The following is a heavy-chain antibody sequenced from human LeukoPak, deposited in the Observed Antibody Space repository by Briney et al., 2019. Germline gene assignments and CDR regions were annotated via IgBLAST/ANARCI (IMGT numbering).Heavy chain of an antibody. Sequence: GGSLRLSCAASGFTFSSYEMKWDRQAPGKGREVVSYNTSSGKNVYYADSVKGRFTTYRDNAKNSLYLQMNSLRAEDTAVYYCASGYSYGLDYWGQGTLVTASS. V-gene: IGHV3-48*03. J-gene: IGHJ4*02. D-gene: IGHD5-18*01. CDR3: ASGYSYGLDY. CDR1: GFTFSSYE. CDR2: NTSSGKNV.